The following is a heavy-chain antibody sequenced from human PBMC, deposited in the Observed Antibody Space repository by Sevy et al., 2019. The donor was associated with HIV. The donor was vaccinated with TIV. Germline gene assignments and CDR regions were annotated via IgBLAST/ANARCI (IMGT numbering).Heavy chain of an antibody. CDR1: GFTFYTHA. CDR3: AKALNPALESMLDVNLRSLKGFDV. Sequence: GGSLRLSCAASGFTFYTHAMNWVRQAPGKGLEWVSVISGPGYGTNYADSVKGRFTISRDNSKNTLFLQMNSLRDDDTADYYCAKALNPALESMLDVNLRSLKGFDVWGQGTMVTVSS. J-gene: IGHJ3*01. V-gene: IGHV3-23*01. CDR2: ISGPGYGT. D-gene: IGHD3-10*02.